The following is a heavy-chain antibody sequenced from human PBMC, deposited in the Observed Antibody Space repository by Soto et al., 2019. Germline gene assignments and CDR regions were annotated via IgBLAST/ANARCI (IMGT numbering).Heavy chain of an antibody. D-gene: IGHD5-12*01. Sequence: QVQLVESGGGLVKPGGSLRLSCAASGFTFSDYYMSWIRQAPGKGLEWVSYISSSSSYTNYAYSVKGRLTISRDNAKKALYLPMNGLRAADTALYSCARDHHRSSGDDHVDYWGPGTLVPVSS. CDR1: GFTFSDYY. J-gene: IGHJ4*02. V-gene: IGHV3-11*05. CDR3: ARDHHRSSGDDHVDY. CDR2: ISSSSSYT.